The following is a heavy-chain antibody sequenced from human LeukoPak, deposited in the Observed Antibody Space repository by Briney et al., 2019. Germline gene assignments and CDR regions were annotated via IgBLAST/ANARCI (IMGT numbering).Heavy chain of an antibody. J-gene: IGHJ4*02. CDR2: VSGSGSST. CDR1: GFTFDNYA. D-gene: IGHD5-24*01. Sequence: PGGSLRLSCAASGFTFDNYAMNWVRQAPGKGLEWDSGVSGSGSSTYYADSVKGRFTISRDKSKNTLFLQMSSLRAEDTAVYYCAKSVDGYNYAGRFFDYWGQGTLVTVSS. CDR3: AKSVDGYNYAGRFFDY. V-gene: IGHV3-23*01.